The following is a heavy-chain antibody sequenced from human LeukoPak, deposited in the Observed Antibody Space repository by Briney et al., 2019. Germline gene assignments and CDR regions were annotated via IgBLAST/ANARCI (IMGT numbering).Heavy chain of an antibody. CDR2: ISSRSSYI. J-gene: IGHJ4*02. CDR1: GFTFSSYT. CDR3: AAADPPDY. V-gene: IGHV3-21*01. Sequence: GGSLRLSCAASGFTFSSYTMNWVRQAPGKGLEWVSSISSRSSYIYYADSVKGRFTISRDNTKNSLYLQMNSLRAEDTAVYYCAAADPPDYWGQGTLVTVSS.